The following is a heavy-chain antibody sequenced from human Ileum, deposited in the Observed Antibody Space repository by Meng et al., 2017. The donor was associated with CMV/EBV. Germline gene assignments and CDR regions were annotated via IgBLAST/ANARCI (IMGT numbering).Heavy chain of an antibody. CDR3: AKDVAVAGHFDY. CDR2: IPNDGGNI. CDR1: GFIFSTYG. J-gene: IGHJ4*02. V-gene: IGHV3-30*02. D-gene: IGHD6-19*01. Sequence: QVQRVESGGGVVQPGGSLRLSWAASGFIFSTYGMHWVRQAPGKGLEWVAYIPNDGGNIYYADSVKGRFTISRDNSKNTLYLQLNNLRAEDTAVYYCAKDVAVAGHFDYWGQGTLVTVSS.